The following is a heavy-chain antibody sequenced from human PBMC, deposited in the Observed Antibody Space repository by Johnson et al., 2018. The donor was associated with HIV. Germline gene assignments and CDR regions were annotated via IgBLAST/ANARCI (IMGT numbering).Heavy chain of an antibody. CDR3: AKDKFLFWENPVDAFDV. D-gene: IGHD1-26*01. J-gene: IGHJ3*01. CDR1: GFTFRTYG. Sequence: QVQLVESGGGVVQPGRSLRLSCAASGFTFRTYGMHWVRQAPGKGLEWVAVISFDGSNKYYADSVKGLFTISRDNSNNTLYLQMNSLRAEDTASYYCAKDKFLFWENPVDAFDVWGQGKMVTFSS. CDR2: ISFDGSNK. V-gene: IGHV3-30*18.